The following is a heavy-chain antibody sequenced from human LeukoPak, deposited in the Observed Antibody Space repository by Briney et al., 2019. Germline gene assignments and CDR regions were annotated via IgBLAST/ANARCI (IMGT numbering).Heavy chain of an antibody. D-gene: IGHD3-22*01. J-gene: IGHJ4*02. V-gene: IGHV3-23*01. CDR3: AKERISTYYYDSSGYYGFDY. Sequence: GGSLRLSCAASGFTFSSYAMSWVRQAPGKGLEWVSAISGSGSTIYYADSVKGRFTISRDNAKNSLYLQMNSLRAEDTALYYCAKERISTYYYDSSGYYGFDYWGQGTLVTVSS. CDR1: GFTFSSYA. CDR2: ISGSGSTI.